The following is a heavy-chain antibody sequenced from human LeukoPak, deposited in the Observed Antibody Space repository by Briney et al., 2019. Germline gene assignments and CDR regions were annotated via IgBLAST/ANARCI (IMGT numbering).Heavy chain of an antibody. Sequence: PGGSLRLSCAASGFTFSSYSMNWVRQAPGKGLEWVSYISSSSSTIYCADSVKGRFTISRDNAKNSLYLQMNSLRAEDTAVYYCARDDGDYGDYYWGQGTLVTVSS. V-gene: IGHV3-48*01. J-gene: IGHJ4*02. D-gene: IGHD4-17*01. CDR2: ISSSSSTI. CDR3: ARDDGDYGDYY. CDR1: GFTFSSYS.